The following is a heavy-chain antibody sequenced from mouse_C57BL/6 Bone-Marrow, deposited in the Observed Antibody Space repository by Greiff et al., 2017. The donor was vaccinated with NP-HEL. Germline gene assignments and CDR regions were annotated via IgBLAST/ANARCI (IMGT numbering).Heavy chain of an antibody. CDR2: INYDGSST. Sequence: EVKLVESEGGLVQPGSSMKLSCTASGFTFSDYYMAWVRQVPEKGLEWVANINYDGSSTYYLDSLKSRFIISRDNAKNILYLQMSSLKSEDTATYYCAREVTTVVARYYFDYWGQGTTLTVSS. CDR1: GFTFSDYY. CDR3: AREVTTVVARYYFDY. D-gene: IGHD1-1*01. V-gene: IGHV5-16*01. J-gene: IGHJ2*01.